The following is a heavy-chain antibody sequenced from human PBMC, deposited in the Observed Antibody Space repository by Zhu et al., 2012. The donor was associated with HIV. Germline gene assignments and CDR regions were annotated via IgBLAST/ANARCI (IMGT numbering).Heavy chain of an antibody. CDR2: INYSGST. J-gene: IGHJ3*01. Sequence: QVQLRESGPGLVKPSQTLSLTCAVAGGSIRSGDYFWSWIRQPPGEGLEWIGYINYSGSTYYNPALKSRLIMSVDTSKNQFSLTLRFVTVADTAVYYCARGKTYVPTFWGDFIPLEGLLXNWGQGTMVTCLQ. CDR1: GGSIRSGDYF. V-gene: IGHV4-30-4*01. CDR3: ARGKTYVPTFWGDFIPLEGLLXN. D-gene: IGHD3-16*01.